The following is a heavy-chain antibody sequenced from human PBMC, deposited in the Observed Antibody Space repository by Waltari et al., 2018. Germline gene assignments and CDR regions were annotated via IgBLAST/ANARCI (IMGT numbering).Heavy chain of an antibody. CDR3: ARDGGPGPVTYYFDY. D-gene: IGHD4-17*01. CDR2: IWYDGSNK. Sequence: QVQLVESGGGVVQPGRSLRLSCAASGFTFRRYGMHWVRQAPGKGLEWVAVIWYDGSNKYYADSVKGRFTISRDNSKNTLYLQMNSLRAEDTAVYYCARDGGPGPVTYYFDYWGQGTLVTVSS. V-gene: IGHV3-33*01. J-gene: IGHJ4*02. CDR1: GFTFRRYG.